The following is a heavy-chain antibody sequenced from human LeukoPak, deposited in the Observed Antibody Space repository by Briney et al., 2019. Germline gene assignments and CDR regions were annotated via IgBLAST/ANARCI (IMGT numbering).Heavy chain of an antibody. V-gene: IGHV3-23*01. CDR1: GFTFSSYA. J-gene: IGHJ4*02. Sequence: GGSLRLSCAASGFTFSSYAMSWVRQAPGKGLEWVSAISGSGGSTYCADSVKGRFTISRDNSKNTLYLQMNSLRAEDTAVYYCAKDPRPNSSGWYGGPFDYWGQGTLVTVSS. CDR3: AKDPRPNSSGWYGGPFDY. CDR2: ISGSGGST. D-gene: IGHD6-19*01.